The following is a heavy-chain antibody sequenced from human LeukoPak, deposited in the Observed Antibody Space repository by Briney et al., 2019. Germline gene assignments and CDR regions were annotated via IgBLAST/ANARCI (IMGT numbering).Heavy chain of an antibody. CDR2: ICGSGGST. CDR1: GFTFSSSA. D-gene: IGHD6-19*01. Sequence: GGSLRLSCAASGFTFSSSAMSWVRQVPGKGLEWVSAICGSGGSTYYADSVKGRFTISRDNSKNTLYLQMNSLRAEDTAVYYCAKESSGWYRHFDYWGQGTLVTVSS. V-gene: IGHV3-23*01. J-gene: IGHJ4*02. CDR3: AKESSGWYRHFDY.